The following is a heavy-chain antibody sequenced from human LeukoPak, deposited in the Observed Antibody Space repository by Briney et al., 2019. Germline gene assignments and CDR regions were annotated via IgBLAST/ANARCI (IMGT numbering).Heavy chain of an antibody. CDR2: INSGGGT. D-gene: IGHD1-14*01. J-gene: IGHJ4*02. V-gene: IGHV3-23*01. CDR1: GFTFSTYT. CDR3: ATRGEPPN. Sequence: GGSLRLSCAASGFTFSTYTMSWVRQAPGKGLEWVSAINSGGGTSSADSAKGRFTISRDNSESTLNLQMNSLRAEDTAVYYCATRGEPPNWGQRTLVTVSS.